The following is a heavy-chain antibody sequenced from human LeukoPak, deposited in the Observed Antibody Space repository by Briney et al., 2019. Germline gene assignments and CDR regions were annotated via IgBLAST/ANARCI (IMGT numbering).Heavy chain of an antibody. V-gene: IGHV6-1*01. CDR3: AREVLWFGESRRYNWFDP. CDR1: GDSVSSNSAA. D-gene: IGHD3-10*01. Sequence: SQTLSLTGAISGDSVSSNSAAWNWIRQSPSRGLEWLGRTYYRSKWYNDYAVSVKSRITINPDTSKNQFSLQLNPVTPEDTAVYYCAREVLWFGESRRYNWFDPWGQGTLVTVSS. CDR2: TYYRSKWYN. J-gene: IGHJ5*02.